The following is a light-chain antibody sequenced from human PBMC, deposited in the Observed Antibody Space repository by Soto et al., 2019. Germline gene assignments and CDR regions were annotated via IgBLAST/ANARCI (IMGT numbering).Light chain of an antibody. CDR1: QSISSY. V-gene: IGKV1-39*01. Sequence: DLQMTQSPSSLSASVGDRVTITCRASQSISSYLNWYQHKPGKAPDLLIFAASSLQSGVPSRFSGSGSGTDFTLTITSLQPEDVAIYYCQQSYNAPYTFGQGTSLEIK. CDR3: QQSYNAPYT. CDR2: AAS. J-gene: IGKJ2*01.